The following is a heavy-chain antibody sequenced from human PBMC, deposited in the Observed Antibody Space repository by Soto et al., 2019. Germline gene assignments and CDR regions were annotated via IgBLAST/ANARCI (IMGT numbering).Heavy chain of an antibody. CDR3: AKHYYDFWCGYYGKRYFDY. Sequence: EVQLLESGGGLVQPGGSLRLSCAASGFTFSSYAMSLVRQAPGKGLEWVSAISGSGGSTYYADSVKGRFTISRDNSKNTLYLQMNSLRAEDTAVYYCAKHYYDFWCGYYGKRYFDYWGQGTVVTVYS. J-gene: IGHJ4*02. D-gene: IGHD3-3*01. V-gene: IGHV3-23*01. CDR2: ISGSGGST. CDR1: GFTFSSYA.